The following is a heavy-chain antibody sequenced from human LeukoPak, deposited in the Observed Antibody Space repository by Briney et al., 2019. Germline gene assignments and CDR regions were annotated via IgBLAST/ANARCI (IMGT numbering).Heavy chain of an antibody. CDR1: GFTFSTYG. V-gene: IGHV3-23*01. D-gene: IGHD6-19*01. CDR3: AKVSRSSGLD. Sequence: GGSLRLSCAASGFTFSTYGMSWVRQAPGKGLEWVSDISVSGVSTYYAGSVKGRFTISRDNSKNTLYLQMNSLRAEDTAVYYCAKVSRSSGLDWGQGTRVTVSS. CDR2: ISVSGVST. J-gene: IGHJ4*02.